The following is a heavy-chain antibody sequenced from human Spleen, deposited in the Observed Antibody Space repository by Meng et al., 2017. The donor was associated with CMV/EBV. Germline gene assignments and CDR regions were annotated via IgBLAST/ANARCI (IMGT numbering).Heavy chain of an antibody. CDR2: ISWNSGSI. J-gene: IGHJ3*02. D-gene: IGHD2-2*01. CDR3: ARGGYCSSTSCPVYPNDAFDI. Sequence: GGSLRLSCAASGFTFDDYAMHWVRQAPGKGLEWVSGISWNSGSIGYADSVKGRFTISRDNAKNALYLQMNSLRAEDTAVYYCARGGYCSSTSCPVYPNDAFDIWGQGTMVTVSS. CDR1: GFTFDDYA. V-gene: IGHV3-9*01.